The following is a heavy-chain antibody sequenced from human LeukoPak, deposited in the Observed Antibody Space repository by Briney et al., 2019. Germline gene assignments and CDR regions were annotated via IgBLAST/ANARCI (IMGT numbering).Heavy chain of an antibody. CDR2: ISGGGAGT. CDR1: GLSFSFYA. CDR3: AKDFVRYNIQFDY. Sequence: GGSLRLSCAASGLSFSFYAMSWVRQAPGKGLEWVSSISGGGAGTYYADSVRGRFTISRDNSKNTLYLQMNSLRAEDTALYYCAKDFVRYNIQFDYWGQGALVTVSS. V-gene: IGHV3-23*01. J-gene: IGHJ4*02. D-gene: IGHD1-1*01.